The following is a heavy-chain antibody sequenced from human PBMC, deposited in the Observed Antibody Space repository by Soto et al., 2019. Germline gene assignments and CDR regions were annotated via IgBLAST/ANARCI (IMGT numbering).Heavy chain of an antibody. J-gene: IGHJ4*02. CDR3: ARVQQWLVLQFDY. V-gene: IGHV3-7*01. Sequence: GGSLRLSCAASGFTFSSYGMHWVRQAPGKGLEWVANIKQDGSEKYYVDSVKGRFTISRDNAKNSLYLQMNSLRAEDTAVYYCARVQQWLVLQFDYWGQGTLVTVSS. CDR1: GFTFSSYG. D-gene: IGHD6-19*01. CDR2: IKQDGSEK.